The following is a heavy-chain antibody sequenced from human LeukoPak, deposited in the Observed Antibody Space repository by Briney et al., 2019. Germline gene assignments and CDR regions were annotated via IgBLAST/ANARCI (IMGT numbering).Heavy chain of an antibody. CDR3: ARWDPKMNWFDP. Sequence: SETLSLTCTVSGGSISSSSYYWSWIRQPPGKGLEWIGYIYYSGSTNYNPSLKSRVTISVDTSKNQFSLKLSSVTAADTAVYYCARWDPKMNWFDPWGQGTLVTVSS. CDR2: IYYSGST. CDR1: GGSISSSSYY. J-gene: IGHJ5*02. D-gene: IGHD1-26*01. V-gene: IGHV4-61*01.